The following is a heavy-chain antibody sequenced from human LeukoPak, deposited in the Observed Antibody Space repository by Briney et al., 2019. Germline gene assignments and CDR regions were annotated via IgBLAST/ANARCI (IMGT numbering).Heavy chain of an antibody. Sequence: ASVKVSCKASGYTFTSYGISWVRQAPGQGLEWMGWISTYNGDRNYAQKLQGRVTMTTDTSTNTAYMELRSLRSDDTAVYYCAREGLGELTLDYWGQGTLVTVSS. J-gene: IGHJ4*02. CDR1: GYTFTSYG. D-gene: IGHD3-16*01. CDR2: ISTYNGDR. V-gene: IGHV1-18*01. CDR3: AREGLGELTLDY.